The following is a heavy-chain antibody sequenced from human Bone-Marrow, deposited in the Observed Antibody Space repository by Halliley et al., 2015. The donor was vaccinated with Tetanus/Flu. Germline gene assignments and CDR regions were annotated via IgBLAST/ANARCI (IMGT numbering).Heavy chain of an antibody. CDR3: AVGMITFGGAPGGMYV. Sequence: QLVQSGAEVKKPGESLKISCKASGYTFTDYWLGWVRQMPGKGLEWMGIIYPDESDTRYSPSFQGQVIISADKSISTAFLQWSNLKASDTAKYFWAVGMITFGGAPGGMYVWGQGTTVSVS. CDR2: IYPDESDT. J-gene: IGHJ6*02. D-gene: IGHD3-16*01. V-gene: IGHV5-51*01. CDR1: GYTFTDYW.